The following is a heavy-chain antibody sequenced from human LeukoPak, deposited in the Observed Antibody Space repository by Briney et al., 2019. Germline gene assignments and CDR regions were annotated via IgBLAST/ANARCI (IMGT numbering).Heavy chain of an antibody. V-gene: IGHV1-18*01. CDR3: ARDPNIKQWLVNGDAFDI. D-gene: IGHD6-19*01. J-gene: IGHJ3*02. Sequence: ASVKVSCKASGYTFTSYGISWVRQAPGQGLEWMGWISAYNGNTNYARKLQGRVTMTTDTSTSTAYMELRSLRSDDTAVYYCARDPNIKQWLVNGDAFDIWGQGTMVTVSS. CDR1: GYTFTSYG. CDR2: ISAYNGNT.